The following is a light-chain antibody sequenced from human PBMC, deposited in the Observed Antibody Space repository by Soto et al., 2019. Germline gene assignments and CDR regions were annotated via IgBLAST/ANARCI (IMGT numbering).Light chain of an antibody. CDR1: QSISSY. CDR2: AAS. CDR3: QQSYSTPRA. V-gene: IGKV1-39*01. Sequence: DIQMTQSPSSLSASVGDRVTITCRASQSISSYLNWYQQKPGKAPKLLIYAASSLQSGVPSRFSGSGSGTDFTLTISSLQPEDIATYYCQQSYSTPRAFGGGTKV. J-gene: IGKJ4*01.